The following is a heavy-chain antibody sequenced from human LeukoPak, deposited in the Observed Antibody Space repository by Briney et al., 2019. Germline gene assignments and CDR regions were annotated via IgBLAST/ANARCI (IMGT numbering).Heavy chain of an antibody. CDR2: ASYGGST. CDR1: GGSISSYY. V-gene: IGHV4-59*08. J-gene: IGHJ4*02. CDR3: ARRFSSALYFDY. D-gene: IGHD3-22*01. Sequence: SETLSLTCTVSGGSISSYYWSWIRQPPGKGLEWIGYASYGGSTNYSPSLQSRVTISVDTSKNQFSLRLTSVTAADTAVYYCARRFSSALYFDYWGQGTLVTVSS.